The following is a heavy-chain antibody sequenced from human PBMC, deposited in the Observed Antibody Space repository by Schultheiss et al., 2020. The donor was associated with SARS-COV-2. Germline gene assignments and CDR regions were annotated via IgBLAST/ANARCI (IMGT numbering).Heavy chain of an antibody. J-gene: IGHJ5*02. D-gene: IGHD1-7*01. CDR3: ARDPGTTSTWFDP. CDR1: GFSVSSHW. CDR2: INGDGSSI. Sequence: GESLKISCEASGFSVSSHWMHWVRRAPGKGLEWVSRINGDGSSIGYADSVKGRFSISRDNAKNTLHLQLNSLRVDDTAVYYCARDPGTTSTWFDPWGQGTLVTVSS. V-gene: IGHV3-74*01.